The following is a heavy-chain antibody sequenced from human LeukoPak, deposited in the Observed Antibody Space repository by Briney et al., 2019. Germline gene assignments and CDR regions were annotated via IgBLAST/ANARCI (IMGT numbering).Heavy chain of an antibody. Sequence: GGSLRLSCAASGFTFSSYGMHWVRQAPGKGLEWVAFIRYDGSNKYYADSVKGRFTISRDNSKNTLYLQMNSLRAEDTAVYYCAKHRSGSYYVPFAFDIWGQGTMVTVSS. D-gene: IGHD1-26*01. V-gene: IGHV3-30*02. J-gene: IGHJ3*02. CDR3: AKHRSGSYYVPFAFDI. CDR1: GFTFSSYG. CDR2: IRYDGSNK.